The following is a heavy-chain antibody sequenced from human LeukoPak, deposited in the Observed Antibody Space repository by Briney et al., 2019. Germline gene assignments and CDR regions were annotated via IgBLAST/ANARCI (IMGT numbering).Heavy chain of an antibody. CDR2: IYHSGST. CDR3: ARELRYDNSDSGAF. CDR1: GGSISSSNW. Sequence: SETLSLTCAVSGGSISSSNWWSWVRQPPGKGLEWIGEIYHSGSTNYNPSLKSRVTISVDKSKNQFSLKLSSVTAADTAQYYCARELRYDNSDSGAFWGQGTVVTVSS. D-gene: IGHD3-22*01. J-gene: IGHJ3*01. V-gene: IGHV4-4*02.